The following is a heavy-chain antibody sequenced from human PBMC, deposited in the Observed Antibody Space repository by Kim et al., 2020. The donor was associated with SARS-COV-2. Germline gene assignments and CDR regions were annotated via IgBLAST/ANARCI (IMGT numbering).Heavy chain of an antibody. V-gene: IGHV3-15*01. J-gene: IGHJ6*02. Sequence: GGSLRLSCAASGFTFSNAWMSWVRQAPGKGLEWVGRIKSKTDGGTTDYAAPVKGRFTISRDDSKNTLYLQMNSLKTEDTAVYYCTTDYFSSGWYYYYYGMDVWGQGTTVTVSS. D-gene: IGHD6-19*01. CDR2: IKSKTDGGTT. CDR3: TTDYFSSGWYYYYYGMDV. CDR1: GFTFSNAW.